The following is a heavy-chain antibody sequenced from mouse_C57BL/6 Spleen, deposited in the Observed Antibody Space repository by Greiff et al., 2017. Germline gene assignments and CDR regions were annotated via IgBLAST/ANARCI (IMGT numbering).Heavy chain of an antibody. D-gene: IGHD2-1*01. CDR1: GYTFTSYW. J-gene: IGHJ4*01. Sequence: QVQLQQPGAELVKPGASVKLSCKASGYTFTSYWMQWVKQRPGQGLEWIGEIDPSDSYTNYNQKFKGKATLTVDTSSSTAYMQLSSLTSEDSAVYYCARRGTYYGNYDAMEYWGQGTSVTVSS. V-gene: IGHV1-50*01. CDR3: ARRGTYYGNYDAMEY. CDR2: IDPSDSYT.